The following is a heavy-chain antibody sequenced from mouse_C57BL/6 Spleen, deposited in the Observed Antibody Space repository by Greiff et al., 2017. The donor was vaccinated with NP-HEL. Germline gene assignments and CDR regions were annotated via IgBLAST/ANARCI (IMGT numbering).Heavy chain of an antibody. CDR2: ISDGGSYT. CDR3: AFLWDLAWFAY. D-gene: IGHD4-1*01. Sequence: EVQLVESGGGLVKPGGSLKLSCAASGFTFSSYAMSWVRQTPEKRLEWVATISDGGSYTYYPDNVKGRFTSSRDNAKNNLYLQMSHLTSEDTAMYYCAFLWDLAWFAYWGQGTLVTVSA. V-gene: IGHV5-4*01. J-gene: IGHJ3*01. CDR1: GFTFSSYA.